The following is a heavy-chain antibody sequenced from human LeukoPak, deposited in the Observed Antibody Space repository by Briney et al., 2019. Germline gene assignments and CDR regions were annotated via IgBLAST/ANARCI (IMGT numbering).Heavy chain of an antibody. Sequence: SETLSLTCTVSGGSLSSGSYYWSWIRQPAGKRLEWIGRLDTSGSTNYNPSLKSRVTISVDTSKNQFSLKLNSVTAADTAMYYCASYDRGRGGYWDPFEVWGQGTMVTVSS. CDR1: GGSLSSGSYY. V-gene: IGHV4-61*02. CDR2: LDTSGST. CDR3: ASYDRGRGGYWDPFEV. J-gene: IGHJ3*01. D-gene: IGHD2-21*02.